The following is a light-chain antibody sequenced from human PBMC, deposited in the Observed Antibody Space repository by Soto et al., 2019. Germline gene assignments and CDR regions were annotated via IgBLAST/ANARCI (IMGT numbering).Light chain of an antibody. Sequence: QSVLTQPASVSGSPGQSITIPCTGSSSDIGLYTFVSWCQQHPGKAPKLLIYDVSYRPSGISDRFSGSKSGNAASLTISGLQPEEEADYYCSSYGATSTLFGGGTKVTVL. J-gene: IGLJ2*01. CDR3: SSYGATSTL. CDR1: SSDIGLYTF. V-gene: IGLV2-14*03. CDR2: DVS.